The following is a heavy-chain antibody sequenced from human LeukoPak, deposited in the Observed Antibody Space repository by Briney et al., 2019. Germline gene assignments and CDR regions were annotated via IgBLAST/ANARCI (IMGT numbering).Heavy chain of an antibody. Sequence: SQTLSLTCAVSGGSISSGGYSWSWIRQPPGEGLEWIGYIYHSGSTYYNPSLKSRVTISVDGSKNQFSLKLSSVTAADTAVYYCARASQWLGSRWFDPWGQGTLVTVSS. CDR2: IYHSGST. V-gene: IGHV4-30-2*01. J-gene: IGHJ5*02. CDR1: GGSISSGGYS. CDR3: ARASQWLGSRWFDP. D-gene: IGHD6-19*01.